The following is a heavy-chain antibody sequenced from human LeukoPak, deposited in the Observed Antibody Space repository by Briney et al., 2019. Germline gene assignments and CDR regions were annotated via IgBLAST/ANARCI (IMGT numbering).Heavy chain of an antibody. CDR2: IRSKAYGGTT. D-gene: IGHD3-3*01. J-gene: IGHJ4*02. CDR1: GFTFGDYA. Sequence: GGSLRLSCTASGFTFGDYAMSWVRQAPGKGLEWVGFIRSKAYGGTTEYAASAKGRFTISRDDSKSIVYLQMNSLKTEDTAVYYCTRVSHDFWSGYTCDYWGQGTLVTVSS. CDR3: TRVSHDFWSGYTCDY. V-gene: IGHV3-49*04.